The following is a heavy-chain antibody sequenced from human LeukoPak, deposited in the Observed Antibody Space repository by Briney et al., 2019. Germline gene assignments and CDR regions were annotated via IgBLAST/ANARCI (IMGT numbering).Heavy chain of an antibody. J-gene: IGHJ4*02. Sequence: SETLSLTCAVYGGSFSGYYWSWIRQPPEKGLEWIGEINHSGSTNYNPSLKSRVSISVDTSKNQFSLKLNSVTAADTAVYYCARAPGAAIDWGQGTLVTVSS. CDR3: ARAPGAAID. V-gene: IGHV4-34*01. CDR1: GGSFSGYY. D-gene: IGHD2-2*01. CDR2: INHSGST.